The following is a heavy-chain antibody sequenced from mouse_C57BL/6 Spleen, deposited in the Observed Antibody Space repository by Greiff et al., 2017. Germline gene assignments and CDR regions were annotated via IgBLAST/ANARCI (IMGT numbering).Heavy chain of an antibody. J-gene: IGHJ2*01. CDR2: IDPSDSYT. V-gene: IGHV1-50*01. D-gene: IGHD1-1*01. CDR3: ARAPTVVDD. Sequence: QVQLQQPGAELVKPGASVKLSCKASGYTFTSYWMQWVKQRPGQGLEWIGEIDPSDSYTNYNQKFKGKATLTVDTSSSTAYMQLSSLTSEDSAVYYCARAPTVVDDGGKGTTLTVSS. CDR1: GYTFTSYW.